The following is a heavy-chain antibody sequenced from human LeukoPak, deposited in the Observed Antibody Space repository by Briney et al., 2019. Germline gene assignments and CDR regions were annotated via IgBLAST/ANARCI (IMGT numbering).Heavy chain of an antibody. CDR2: IYYSGST. J-gene: IGHJ3*02. V-gene: IGHV4-59*01. Sequence: SETLSLTCTVSGGSISSYYWSWIRQPPGKGLEWIGYIYYSGSTNYNPSLKSRVTISVDTSKNQFSLKLSSVTAADTAVYYCASTLGIVVVPAAIGAFDIWGQGTMVTVSS. CDR1: GGSISSYY. D-gene: IGHD2-2*03. CDR3: ASTLGIVVVPAAIGAFDI.